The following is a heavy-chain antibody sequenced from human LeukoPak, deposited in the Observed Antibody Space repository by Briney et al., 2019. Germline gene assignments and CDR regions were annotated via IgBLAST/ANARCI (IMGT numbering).Heavy chain of an antibody. Sequence: PAGSLRLSCTGSGFTFGDYGMSWVRRAPGKGLEWVGFIRSKAYGGTTEYAASVKGRFTISRDDSKSIAYLQMNSLKTEDTAVYYCTRPRYCSGGGCYFDYWGQGTLVTVSS. J-gene: IGHJ4*02. CDR2: IRSKAYGGTT. D-gene: IGHD2-15*01. CDR3: TRPRYCSGGGCYFDY. CDR1: GFTFGDYG. V-gene: IGHV3-49*04.